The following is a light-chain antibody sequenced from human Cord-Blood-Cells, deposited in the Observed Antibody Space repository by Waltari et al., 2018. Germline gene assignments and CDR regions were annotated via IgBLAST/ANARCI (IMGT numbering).Light chain of an antibody. J-gene: IGLJ3*02. V-gene: IGLV1-40*01. Sequence: QSVLTPPPSVSGAPGQRVTISCTGSSSNIGARYDVPWYQELPGTAPKLLFYGNSKRHSGVRDRFSGSKSGTSASLAITGLQAEDEADYYCQSYDGSLSGSVFGGGTKLTVL. CDR2: GNS. CDR1: SSNIGARYD. CDR3: QSYDGSLSGSV.